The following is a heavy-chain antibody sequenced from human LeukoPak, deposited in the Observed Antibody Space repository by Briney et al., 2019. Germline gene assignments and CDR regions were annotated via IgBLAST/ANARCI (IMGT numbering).Heavy chain of an antibody. J-gene: IGHJ6*03. Sequence: PGGSLILSCKASGFTFADRAMSWVRQAPEKGLEWVGFIRSTAYGGETEYAASVKGRFIISRDDSKSIAYLQMNSLNSDDTAVYYCSRARLGGYYYMDVWGKGTTVTVSS. CDR3: SRARLGGYYYMDV. D-gene: IGHD3-16*01. CDR1: GFTFADRA. CDR2: IRSTAYGGET. V-gene: IGHV3-49*04.